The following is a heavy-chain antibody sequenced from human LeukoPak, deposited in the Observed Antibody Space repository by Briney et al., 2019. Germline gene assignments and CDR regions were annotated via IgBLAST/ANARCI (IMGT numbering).Heavy chain of an antibody. CDR1: GFTFSSYG. D-gene: IGHD6-13*01. Sequence: GGSLRLSCAASGFTFSSYGMSWVRQAPGKGLEWVSAISGSGGSTYYADSVKGRFTISRDNSKNTLYLQMNSLRAEDTAVYYCAKAPWYSSSWYYWGQGTLVTVSS. CDR3: AKAPWYSSSWYY. CDR2: ISGSGGST. J-gene: IGHJ4*02. V-gene: IGHV3-23*01.